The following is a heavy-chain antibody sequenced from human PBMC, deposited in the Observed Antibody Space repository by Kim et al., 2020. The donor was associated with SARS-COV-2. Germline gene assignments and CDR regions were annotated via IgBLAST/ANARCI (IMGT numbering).Heavy chain of an antibody. CDR1: GFTFSTYS. Sequence: GGSLRLSCAASGFTFSTYSMNWVRQAPGKGLEWVSYISSSSSSIHYADSVKGRFTISRDNAKNSLYLQMNSLRDEDTAVYYCARDVVVRGVSYYSMDVWGQRTTVTVSS. D-gene: IGHD3-10*01. J-gene: IGHJ6*03. CDR3: ARDVVVRGVSYYSMDV. V-gene: IGHV3-48*02. CDR2: ISSSSSSI.